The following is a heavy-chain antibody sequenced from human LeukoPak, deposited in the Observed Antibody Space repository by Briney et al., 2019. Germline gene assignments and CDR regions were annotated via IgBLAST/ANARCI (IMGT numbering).Heavy chain of an antibody. Sequence: GESLKISCKGSGYSFTSYWIGWMRQVPGRGLEWMAIITPGNSDTQYSPSLQGQVTISADKSISTAYLQWSSLKASDSAMYYCATRIDGTYYWGQGTLVTVSS. CDR2: ITPGNSDT. V-gene: IGHV5-51*01. D-gene: IGHD1-26*01. CDR1: GYSFTSYW. J-gene: IGHJ4*02. CDR3: ATRIDGTYY.